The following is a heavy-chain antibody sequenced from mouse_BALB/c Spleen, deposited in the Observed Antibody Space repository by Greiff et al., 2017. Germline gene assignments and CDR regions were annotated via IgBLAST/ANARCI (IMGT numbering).Heavy chain of an antibody. V-gene: IGHV1-5*01. D-gene: IGHD1-1*01. CDR2: IYPGNSDT. Sequence: EVQLQQSGTVLARPGASVKMSCKASGYTFTSYWMHWVKQRPGQGLEWNGAIYPGNSDTSYNQKFKGKAKLTAVTSTSTAYMELSSLTNEDSAVYYCTNYYGSSYGYWGQGTTLTVSS. J-gene: IGHJ2*01. CDR1: GYTFTSYW. CDR3: TNYYGSSYGY.